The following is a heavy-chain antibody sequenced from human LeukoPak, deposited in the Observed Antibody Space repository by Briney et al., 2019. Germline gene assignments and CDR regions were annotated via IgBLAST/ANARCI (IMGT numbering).Heavy chain of an antibody. D-gene: IGHD6-13*01. CDR3: AKVGYSSSWYIENWFDP. CDR2: IRYDGSNK. V-gene: IGHV3-30*02. J-gene: IGHJ5*02. CDR1: GFTFSSYG. Sequence: GGSLRLSCAASGFTFSSYGMHWVRQAPGKGLEWVAFIRYDGSNKYYADSVKGRFTISRDNSKNTLYLQMNSLRAEDTAVYYCAKVGYSSSWYIENWFDPWGQGTLVTVSS.